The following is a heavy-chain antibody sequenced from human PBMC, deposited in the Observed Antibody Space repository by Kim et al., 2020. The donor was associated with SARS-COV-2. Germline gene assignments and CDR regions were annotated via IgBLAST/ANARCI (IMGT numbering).Heavy chain of an antibody. CDR2: IYYSGST. CDR1: GGSISSSNYY. CDR3: ASGSTISDSYSYYAMDV. V-gene: IGHV4-39*01. J-gene: IGHJ6*02. D-gene: IGHD2-2*02. Sequence: SETLSLTCAVSGGSISSSNYYWGWIRQPPGKGLEWIGSIYYSGSTYYNPSLKSRVTISVDTSKNQFSLKLSSVTAADTAVYYCASGSTISDSYSYYAMDVWGQGTTVTVSS.